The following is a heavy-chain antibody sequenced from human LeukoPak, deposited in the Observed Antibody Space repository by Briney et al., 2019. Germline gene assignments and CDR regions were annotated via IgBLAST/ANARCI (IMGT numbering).Heavy chain of an antibody. V-gene: IGHV3-7*01. CDR1: GFTFSSYW. Sequence: GGSLSLSCAASGFTFSSYWMSWVRQPPGKGLEWVANIKHGGSAKYYVAFVKGRFTIFRNNTKHSLHLQMNSLSAEDAAVYYCARDPGSGLASDDWGQGTLVTVPS. CDR2: IKHGGSAK. D-gene: IGHD3-10*01. J-gene: IGHJ1*01. CDR3: ARDPGSGLASDD.